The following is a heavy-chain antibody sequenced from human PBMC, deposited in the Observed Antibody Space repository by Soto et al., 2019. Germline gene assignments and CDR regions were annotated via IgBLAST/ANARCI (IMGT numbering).Heavy chain of an antibody. D-gene: IGHD2-8*01. CDR3: ARPPFPGCINVVCYPCDH. Sequence: QVQLVQSGAEAKKPGASVKVSCKAAGYTFTHYYIHWVRQAPGQGLEWLGMINPSGGSTDYAQKFQGRVTMTTYTSTTTVYMELSSLRSDDTAVYYCARPPFPGCINVVCYPCDHWGQGPRVTVSS. CDR1: GYTFTHYY. J-gene: IGHJ4*02. CDR2: INPSGGST. V-gene: IGHV1-46*01.